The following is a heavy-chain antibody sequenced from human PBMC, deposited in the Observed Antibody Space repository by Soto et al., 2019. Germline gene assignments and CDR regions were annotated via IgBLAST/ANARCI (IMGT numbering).Heavy chain of an antibody. V-gene: IGHV1-69*06. CDR2: IIPIFGTA. J-gene: IGHJ6*02. CDR3: ARGYYYDSSGYYYYYGMDV. CDR1: GGTFSSYA. D-gene: IGHD3-22*01. Sequence: SVKVSCKASGGTFSSYAISWVRQAPGQGLEWMGGIIPIFGTANYAQKFQGRVTITADKSTSTAYMELSSLRSEDTAVYYCARGYYYDSSGYYYYYGMDVWGQGTTVTVSS.